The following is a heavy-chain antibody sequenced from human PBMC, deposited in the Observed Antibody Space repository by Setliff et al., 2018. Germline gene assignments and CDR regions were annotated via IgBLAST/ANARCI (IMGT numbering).Heavy chain of an antibody. J-gene: IGHJ6*02. CDR3: ARDQVYGSSWYYYYYGMDV. CDR2: IKQDGSEK. CDR1: GFTISRYW. D-gene: IGHD6-13*01. V-gene: IGHV3-7*01. Sequence: PGGSLRLSCVASGFTISRYWMSWVRQAPGKGLEWVANIKQDGSEKYYVDSVKGRFTSSRDNAKNSLYLQMNSLRAEDTAVYYCARDQVYGSSWYYYYYGMDVWGQGTTVTVSS.